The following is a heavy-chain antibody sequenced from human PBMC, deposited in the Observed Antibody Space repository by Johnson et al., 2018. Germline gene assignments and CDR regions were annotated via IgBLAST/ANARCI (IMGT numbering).Heavy chain of an antibody. CDR2: ISWNSGSI. D-gene: IGHD2-15*01. V-gene: IGHV3-9*01. CDR1: GFTFDDYA. CDR3: GKGEYGSGGTCYSSFQH. J-gene: IGHJ1*01. Sequence: VQLVQSGGGLVQPGRSLRLSCAASGFTFDDYAMHWVRPAPGKGLEWVSGISWNSGSIGYAGSGKGRFTISRDNAKNSLYLQMNSLRAEDTAVYFVGKGEYGSGGTCYSSFQHWGKGTLVTVSS.